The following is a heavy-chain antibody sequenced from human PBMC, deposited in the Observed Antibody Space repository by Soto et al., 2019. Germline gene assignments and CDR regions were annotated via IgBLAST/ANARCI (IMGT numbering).Heavy chain of an antibody. CDR2: IYYSGST. CDR1: GGSVSSGSYY. J-gene: IGHJ6*02. Sequence: SETLSLTCTVSGGSVSSGSYYWSWIRQPPGKGLEWIGYIYYSGSTNYNPSLKSRVTISVDTSKNQFSLKLSSVTAADTAVYYRARVWAPGGYYYYYYGMDVWGQGTTVTVSS. D-gene: IGHD3-16*01. CDR3: ARVWAPGGYYYYYYGMDV. V-gene: IGHV4-61*01.